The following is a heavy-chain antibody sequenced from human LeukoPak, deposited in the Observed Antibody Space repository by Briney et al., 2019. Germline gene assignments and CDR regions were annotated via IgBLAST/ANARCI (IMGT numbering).Heavy chain of an antibody. D-gene: IGHD6-6*01. Sequence: SETLSLTCSVSGASITTTNFWWTWIRQSPGRGLEWIGYIHDRGSDKYNPALESRATLSVDTSKNQFSLKLNSVTAADTAVYYCARYGLVEFRNAFQYGGQGILVSVSA. J-gene: IGHJ1*01. V-gene: IGHV4-61*01. CDR3: ARYGLVEFRNAFQY. CDR1: GASITTTNFW. CDR2: IHDRGSD.